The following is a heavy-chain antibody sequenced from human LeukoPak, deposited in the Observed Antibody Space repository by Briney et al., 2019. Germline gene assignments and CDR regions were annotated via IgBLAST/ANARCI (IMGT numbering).Heavy chain of an antibody. J-gene: IGHJ4*02. CDR2: INAGNGNT. CDR1: GYTFTSYA. Sequence: GASVKVSCKASGYTFTSYAMHWVRQAPGQRLEWMGWINAGNGNTKYSQKFQGRVTITRDTSASTAYMELSSLRSEDTAVYYCARDLPIVGDYFDYWGQGTLVTVSS. CDR3: ARDLPIVGDYFDY. V-gene: IGHV1-3*01. D-gene: IGHD3-22*01.